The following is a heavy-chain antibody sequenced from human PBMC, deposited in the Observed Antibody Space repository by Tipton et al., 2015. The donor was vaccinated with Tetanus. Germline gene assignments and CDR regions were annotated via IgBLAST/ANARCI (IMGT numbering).Heavy chain of an antibody. CDR1: GDTFTGYY. Sequence: QVQLVQSGAEVKKPGASVKVSCKASGDTFTGYYLHWVRQAPGQGLEWIRRINPNSGVTNSAQKFQGRVTMTRDTSISTVYVELSSLKSDDTAIYYCAREAKISSSWYHYRPGGQDLLPLGYWGQGTLVTVSS. CDR2: INPNSGVT. J-gene: IGHJ4*02. V-gene: IGHV1-2*06. D-gene: IGHD6-13*01. CDR3: AREAKISSSWYHYRPGGQDLLPLGY.